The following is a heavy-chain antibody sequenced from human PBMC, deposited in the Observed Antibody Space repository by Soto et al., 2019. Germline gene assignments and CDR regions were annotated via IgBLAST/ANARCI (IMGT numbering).Heavy chain of an antibody. J-gene: IGHJ6*02. CDR3: ARGRAPHCYYYGMDV. Sequence: GASVKVSCKASGGTFSSYAISWVRQAPGQGLEWMGGIIPIFGTANYAQKFQGRVTITADESTSTAYMELSSLRSEDTAVYYCARGRAPHCYYYGMDVWGQGTTVTVSS. CDR1: GGTFSSYA. V-gene: IGHV1-69*13. CDR2: IIPIFGTA.